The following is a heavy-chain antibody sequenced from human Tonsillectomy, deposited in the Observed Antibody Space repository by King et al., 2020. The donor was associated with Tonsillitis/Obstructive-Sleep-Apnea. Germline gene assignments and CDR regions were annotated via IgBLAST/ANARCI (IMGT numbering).Heavy chain of an antibody. CDR2: INPSSGVP. Sequence: QLVQSGAEVKTPGASVKVSCKASGYTFTRYYIHFVRQARGQGLEWMGIINPSSGVPSYSQKFQGRVTMTTDTSASTVCLQLSSLRSEDTAVYYCARDDVVGRYIDSWGQGTLVTVSS. J-gene: IGHJ4*02. D-gene: IGHD1-14*01. CDR1: GYTFTRYY. CDR3: ARDDVVGRYIDS. V-gene: IGHV1-46*01.